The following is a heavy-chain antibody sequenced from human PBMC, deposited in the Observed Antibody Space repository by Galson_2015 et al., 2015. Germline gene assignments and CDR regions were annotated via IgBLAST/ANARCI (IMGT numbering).Heavy chain of an antibody. Sequence: SLRLSCAASGFTVSSDYMSWVRQAPGKGLEWLSVIYDGGSTYYADSVKGRFTISRDNSKNTMYLQMNNLRAEDTAGYYCAKDHGVVLGGGDAFDIWGQGTMFPVSS. CDR1: GFTVSSDY. CDR2: IYDGGST. V-gene: IGHV3-53*01. D-gene: IGHD2-8*01. J-gene: IGHJ3*02. CDR3: AKDHGVVLGGGDAFDI.